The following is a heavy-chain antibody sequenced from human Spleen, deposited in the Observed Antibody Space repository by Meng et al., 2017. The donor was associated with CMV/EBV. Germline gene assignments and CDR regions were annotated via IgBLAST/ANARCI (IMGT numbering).Heavy chain of an antibody. Sequence: GESLKISCAASGFTFSDYYMSWVRQVPGKGLEWVSYISSSGSSIYYADSVKGRFTISRDNARNSLYLQMDSLRAEDTAVYYCARDEMGHHYWGPGTLVTVSS. J-gene: IGHJ4*02. V-gene: IGHV3-11*01. D-gene: IGHD5-24*01. CDR2: ISSSGSSI. CDR3: ARDEMGHHY. CDR1: GFTFSDYY.